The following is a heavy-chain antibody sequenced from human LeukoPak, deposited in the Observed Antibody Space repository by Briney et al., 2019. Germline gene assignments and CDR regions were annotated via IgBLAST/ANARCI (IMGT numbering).Heavy chain of an antibody. V-gene: IGHV3-21*01. Sequence: GGSLRLSCAASGFTFSSYSMNWVRQAPGKGLEWVSSISTSSSYIHYADSVKGRFTISRDNAENSLYLQMNSLRAEDTAVYYCARGTLNIPGEHGAFDYWGQGTLVTVSS. CDR1: GFTFSSYS. D-gene: IGHD1-14*01. CDR3: ARGTLNIPGEHGAFDY. CDR2: ISTSSSYI. J-gene: IGHJ4*02.